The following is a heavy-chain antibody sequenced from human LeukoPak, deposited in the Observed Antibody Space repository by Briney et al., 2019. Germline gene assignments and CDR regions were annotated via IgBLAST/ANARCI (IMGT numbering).Heavy chain of an antibody. V-gene: IGHV4-61*02. Sequence: SETLSLTCTVSGGSISSGSYYWSWIRQPAGKGLEWIGRIYTGGSTNYNPSLKSRVTISVDTSKNQFSLKLTSVTAADTAVYYCARGGYCGGDCYFYYWGQGTLVTVSS. J-gene: IGHJ4*02. CDR3: ARGGYCGGDCYFYY. D-gene: IGHD2-21*02. CDR1: GGSISSGSYY. CDR2: IYTGGST.